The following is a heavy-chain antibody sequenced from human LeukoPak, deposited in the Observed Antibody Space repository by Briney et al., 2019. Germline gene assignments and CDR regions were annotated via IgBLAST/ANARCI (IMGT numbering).Heavy chain of an antibody. CDR3: ARHRRAGQLGYFDY. CDR2: IYTSGST. CDR1: AGSISSYY. V-gene: IGHV4-4*07. Sequence: SETLSLTCTVSAGSISSYYWSWIRQPAGKGLEWIGRIYTSGSTNYNPSLKSRVTMSVDTSKNQFSLKLSSVTAADTAVYYCARHRRAGQLGYFDYWGQGTLVTVSS. D-gene: IGHD6-6*01. J-gene: IGHJ4*02.